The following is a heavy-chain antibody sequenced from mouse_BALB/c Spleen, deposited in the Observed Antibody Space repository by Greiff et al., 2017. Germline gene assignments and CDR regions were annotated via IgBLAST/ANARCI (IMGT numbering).Heavy chain of an antibody. Sequence: EVKVVESGGGLVQPGGSLRLSCATSGFTFSDFYMEWVRQPPGKRLEWIAASSNKANDYTKEYSASVKGRFIVSSDTSQSILYLQMNALRAENTAIYYCAREGSLYSIDYWGQGTSVTVSS. CDR2: SSNKANDYTK. V-gene: IGHV7-1*02. CDR1: GFTFSDFY. CDR3: AREGSLYSIDY. J-gene: IGHJ4*01. D-gene: IGHD1-1*02.